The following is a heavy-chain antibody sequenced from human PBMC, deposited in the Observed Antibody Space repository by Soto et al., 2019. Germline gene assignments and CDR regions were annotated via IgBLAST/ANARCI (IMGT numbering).Heavy chain of an antibody. V-gene: IGHV3-30*04. CDR3: ARDGSVAYPYHHFYFGLDV. CDR1: GFNLSNYA. Sequence: QVQLVESGGGVVQPGRSLRLSCEASGFNLSNYAMHWVRQAPGKGLEWVTEISEDGRNKNYADSVKGRVTISRDHSKNTLFLQMNSLTSEDTASYYCARDGSVAYPYHHFYFGLDVWGLGTTVTV. J-gene: IGHJ6*02. CDR2: ISEDGRNK. D-gene: IGHD6-6*01.